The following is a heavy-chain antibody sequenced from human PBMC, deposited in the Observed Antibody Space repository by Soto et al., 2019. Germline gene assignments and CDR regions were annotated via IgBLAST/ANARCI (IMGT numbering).Heavy chain of an antibody. J-gene: IGHJ4*02. D-gene: IGHD5-18*01. V-gene: IGHV4-39*01. CDR1: GGSISSSSYY. Sequence: PSETLSLTCTVSGGSISSSSYYWGWIRQPPGKGLEWIGSIYYSGSTYYNPSLKSRVTISVDTYKNLFSLKLSSVTAADTAVYYCARRGRYSYGPNYFDYWGQGTLVTVSS. CDR3: ARRGRYSYGPNYFDY. CDR2: IYYSGST.